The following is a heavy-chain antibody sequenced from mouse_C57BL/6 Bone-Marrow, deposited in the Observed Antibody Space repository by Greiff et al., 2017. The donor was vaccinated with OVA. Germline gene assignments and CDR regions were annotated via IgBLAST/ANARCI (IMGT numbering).Heavy chain of an antibody. D-gene: IGHD1-1*01. CDR2: INPSTGGT. CDR1: GYSFTGYY. Sequence: VQLQQSGPELVKPGASVKISCKASGYSFTGYYMNWVKQSPEKSLEWIGEINPSTGGTTYNQKFKAKATLTVDKSSSTAYMQLKSQTSEDSAVYYCARNYAYYYGSTHPFAYWGQGTLVTVSA. CDR3: ARNYAYYYGSTHPFAY. J-gene: IGHJ3*01. V-gene: IGHV1-42*01.